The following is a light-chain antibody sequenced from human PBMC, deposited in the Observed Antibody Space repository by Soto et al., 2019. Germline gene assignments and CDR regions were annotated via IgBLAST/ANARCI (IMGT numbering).Light chain of an antibody. J-gene: IGKJ4*01. CDR3: QHYNNWLGT. Sequence: EIVMTQSPATLSVSRGERSTLSCMANQAISSNLAWYQQKPGQAPRLLIYGASTRATGIPDRFSGSGSGTEFILTISSLQSEDFAVYYCQHYNNWLGTFGGGTKVDIK. CDR1: QAISSN. V-gene: IGKV3-15*01. CDR2: GAS.